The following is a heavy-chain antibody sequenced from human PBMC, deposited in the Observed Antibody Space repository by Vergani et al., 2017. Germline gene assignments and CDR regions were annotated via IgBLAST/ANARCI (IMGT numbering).Heavy chain of an antibody. CDR3: AKVSGVGAAFDY. V-gene: IGHV3-9*01. J-gene: IGHJ4*02. D-gene: IGHD1-26*01. CDR2: ISWNSGSI. CDR1: GFTFDDYA. Sequence: EVQLVESGGGLVQPGRSLRLSCAASGFTFDDYAMHWVRQAPGKGLEWVSGISWNSGSIGYADSVKGRFTISRDNAKNSLYLQMNSLRAEDTAVYYCAKVSGVGAAFDYWGQGTLVTVSS.